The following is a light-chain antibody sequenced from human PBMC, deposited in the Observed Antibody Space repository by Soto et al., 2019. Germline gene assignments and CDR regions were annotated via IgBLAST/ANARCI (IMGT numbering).Light chain of an antibody. CDR3: QQRHMWPIT. CDR2: GAS. CDR1: QSLSSN. V-gene: IGKV3-15*01. Sequence: EIVMTQSPATLSVSPGERATLSCRASQSLSSNLAWYQQKPGQAPRLLIYGASTRATGIPARFSGSGSGTEFTLTISSLQSEDFALYYCQQRHMWPITFGQGTRLEIK. J-gene: IGKJ5*01.